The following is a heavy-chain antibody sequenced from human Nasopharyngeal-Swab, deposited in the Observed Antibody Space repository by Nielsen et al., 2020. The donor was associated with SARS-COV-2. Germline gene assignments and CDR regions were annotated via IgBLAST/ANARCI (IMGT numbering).Heavy chain of an antibody. J-gene: IGHJ4*02. Sequence: SETLSLTCTLAGGSISSGSYYCSWIRQPAGKGLEWIGRIYTSGSTNYNPSLKSRVTISVDTSKNQFSLKLSSVTAADTAVYYCARTTLYGDYDKLDFDYWGQGTLVTVSS. CDR3: ARTTLYGDYDKLDFDY. V-gene: IGHV4-61*02. D-gene: IGHD4-17*01. CDR2: IYTSGST. CDR1: GGSISSGSYY.